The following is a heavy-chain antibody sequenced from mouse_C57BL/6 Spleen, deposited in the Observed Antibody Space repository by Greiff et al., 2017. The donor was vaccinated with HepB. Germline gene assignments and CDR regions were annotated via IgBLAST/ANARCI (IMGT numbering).Heavy chain of an antibody. CDR1: GYTFTDYE. J-gene: IGHJ4*01. CDR3: TRTSGSYYYAMDY. Sequence: VKLVESGAELVRPGASVTLSCKASGYTFTDYEMHWVKQTPVHGLEWIGAIDPETGGTAYNQKFKGKAILTADKSSSTAYMELRSLTSEDSAVYYCTRTSGSYYYAMDYWGQGTSVTVSS. D-gene: IGHD1-1*02. CDR2: IDPETGGT. V-gene: IGHV1-15*01.